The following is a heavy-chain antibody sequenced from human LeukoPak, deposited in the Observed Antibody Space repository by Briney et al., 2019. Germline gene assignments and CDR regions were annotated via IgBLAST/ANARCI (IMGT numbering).Heavy chain of an antibody. CDR1: GYTFTNFG. V-gene: IGHV1-18*01. D-gene: IGHD2/OR15-2a*01. Sequence: GASLKVSCKASGYTFTNFGITWVRQAPGQGLEWMGWISAHSGDTNYAQKLQDRVTMTTDTSSNTAYLELRSLRSDDSAVNYCARARNVMVIGDVWGKGTTVIVSS. J-gene: IGHJ6*04. CDR2: ISAHSGDT. CDR3: ARARNVMVIGDV.